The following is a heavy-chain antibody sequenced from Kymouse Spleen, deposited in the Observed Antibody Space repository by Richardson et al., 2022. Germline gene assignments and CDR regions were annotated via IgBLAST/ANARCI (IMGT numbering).Heavy chain of an antibody. Sequence: EVQLVESGGGLVQPGRSLRLSCAASGFTFDDYAMHWVRQAPGKGLEWVSGISWNSGSIGYADSVKGRFTISRDNAKNSLYLQMNSLRAEDTALYYCAKDTGQWLVPHFDYWGQGTLVTVSS. CDR1: GFTFDDYA. CDR3: AKDTGQWLVPHFDY. V-gene: IGHV3-9*01. J-gene: IGHJ4*02. D-gene: IGHD6-19*01. CDR2: ISWNSGSI.